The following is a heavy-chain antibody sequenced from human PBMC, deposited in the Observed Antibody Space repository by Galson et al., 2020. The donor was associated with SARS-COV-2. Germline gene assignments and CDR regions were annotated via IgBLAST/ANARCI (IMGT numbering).Heavy chain of an antibody. CDR2: IYYSGST. D-gene: IGHD3-22*01. CDR3: ARDDLYYYDSSGYPQNY. J-gene: IGHJ4*02. Sequence: SETLSLTFTVSAGSISGSHFYWGWIRQPPGKGLEWIGSIYYSGSTYYNPSLKSRVTISVDTSKNQFSLKMTSVTAADTAVYYCARDDLYYYDSSGYPQNYWGQGTLVTVSS. V-gene: IGHV4-39*07. CDR1: AGSISGSHFY.